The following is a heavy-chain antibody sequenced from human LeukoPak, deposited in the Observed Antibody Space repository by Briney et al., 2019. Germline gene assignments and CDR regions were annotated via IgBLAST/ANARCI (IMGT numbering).Heavy chain of an antibody. Sequence: ASVKVSCKASGYTFTSYGISWVRQAPGQGLEWMGWISAYNGNTNYAQKLQGRVTMTTDTSTSTAYMELRSLRSDDTAVYYCARCLKNYYDSSGYTWGYYFDYWRQGTLVTVSS. V-gene: IGHV1-18*01. J-gene: IGHJ4*02. CDR1: GYTFTSYG. D-gene: IGHD3-22*01. CDR3: ARCLKNYYDSSGYTWGYYFDY. CDR2: ISAYNGNT.